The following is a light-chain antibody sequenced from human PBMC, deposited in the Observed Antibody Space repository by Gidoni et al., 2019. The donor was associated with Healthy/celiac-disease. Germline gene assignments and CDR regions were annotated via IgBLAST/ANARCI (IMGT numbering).Light chain of an antibody. CDR3: QQYYSTLRT. Sequence: DSVMTQSPDSLAVSLGERATINCKSSQSVLYSSNNKNYLAWYQQKPGQPPKLLIYWASTRESGVPDRFSGSGSGTDCTLTISVLQAEDVAVYYCQQYYSTLRTFGQGTKVEIK. CDR1: QSVLYSSNNKNY. V-gene: IGKV4-1*01. CDR2: WAS. J-gene: IGKJ1*01.